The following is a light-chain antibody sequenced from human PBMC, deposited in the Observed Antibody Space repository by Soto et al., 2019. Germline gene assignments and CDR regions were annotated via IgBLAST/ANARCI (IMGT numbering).Light chain of an antibody. J-gene: IGKJ1*01. CDR1: QSVSSN. V-gene: IGKV3-15*01. CDR3: QQYNNWPPWT. Sequence: EIVITQSPGTLSVSPGERATLSCRASQSVSSNLAWYQQKPGQAPRLLIYGASTRATGIPARFSGSGSGTECTLTISSLQSEDFALYYCQQYNNWPPWTFGQGTKVEIK. CDR2: GAS.